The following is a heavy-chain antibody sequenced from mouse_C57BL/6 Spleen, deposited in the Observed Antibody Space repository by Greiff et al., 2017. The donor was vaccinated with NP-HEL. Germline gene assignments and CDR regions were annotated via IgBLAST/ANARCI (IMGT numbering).Heavy chain of an antibody. CDR1: GYTFTSYW. Sequence: EVQLQQSGTVLARPGASVKMSCKTSGYTFTSYWMHWVKQRPGPGLAWIGAIYPGNSDTSYNQKFKGKAKLTAVTSASTAYMELSSLTNEDSAVYYCTRVTTVVAYYFDYWGQGTTLTVSA. J-gene: IGHJ2*01. CDR2: IYPGNSDT. CDR3: TRVTTVVAYYFDY. D-gene: IGHD1-1*01. V-gene: IGHV1-5*01.